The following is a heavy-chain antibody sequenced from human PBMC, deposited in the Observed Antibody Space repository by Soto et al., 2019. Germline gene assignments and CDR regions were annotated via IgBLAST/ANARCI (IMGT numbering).Heavy chain of an antibody. CDR3: ASLLRYFDWPQGGAFDI. CDR2: IIPIFGTA. J-gene: IGHJ3*02. CDR1: GGTFSSYA. V-gene: IGHV1-69*13. Sequence: SVKVSCKASGGTFSSYAISWVRQAPGQGLEWMGGIIPIFGTANYAQKFQGRVTITADESTSTAYMELGSLRSEDTAVYYCASLLRYFDWPQGGAFDIWGQGTMVTVSS. D-gene: IGHD3-9*01.